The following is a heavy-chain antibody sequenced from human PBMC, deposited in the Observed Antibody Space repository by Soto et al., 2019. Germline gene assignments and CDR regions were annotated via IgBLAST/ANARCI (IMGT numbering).Heavy chain of an antibody. Sequence: EVQLLESGGGLVPPGGSLRLSCAASGFTFTSYAMSWVRQAPGKGLEWVSLVSGSGGSTYYADSVKGRFTITRADSNHQVYLQTDRPRTQATGRYYRAKAKRFSRGWIGAFDHLGPGTMVTVSS. CDR2: VSGSGGST. CDR3: AKAKRFSRGWIGAFDH. CDR1: GFTFTSYA. J-gene: IGHJ3*01. V-gene: IGHV3-23*01. D-gene: IGHD6-19*01.